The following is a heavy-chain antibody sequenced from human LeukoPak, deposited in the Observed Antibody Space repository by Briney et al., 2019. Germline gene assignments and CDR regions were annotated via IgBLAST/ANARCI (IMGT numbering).Heavy chain of an antibody. D-gene: IGHD5-12*01. V-gene: IGHV3-21*01. J-gene: IGHJ4*02. Sequence: GGSLRLSCLASGFTFSDYNFNWVRQAPGKGLEWVSSINGGSTHKFYGDSVKGRFIISRDNAKRSLYLEMNSLRAEDTAVYYCARDGTRAYTGYDFDFWGQGTLVSVSS. CDR2: INGGSTHK. CDR3: ARDGTRAYTGYDFDF. CDR1: GFTFSDYN.